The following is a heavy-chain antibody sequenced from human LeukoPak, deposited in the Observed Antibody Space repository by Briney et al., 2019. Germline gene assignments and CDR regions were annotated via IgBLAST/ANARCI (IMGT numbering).Heavy chain of an antibody. J-gene: IGHJ3*02. CDR1: GYTFTAYY. Sequence: GPSVKVSCKASGYTFTAYYMHWVRQAPGQGLEWMGWINPNSGGTNYAQKFQGRVTMTRDTSISTAYMELSRLRSDDTAVYYCARDYYDSSGFGAFDIWGQGTMVTVSS. D-gene: IGHD3-22*01. CDR2: INPNSGGT. CDR3: ARDYYDSSGFGAFDI. V-gene: IGHV1-2*02.